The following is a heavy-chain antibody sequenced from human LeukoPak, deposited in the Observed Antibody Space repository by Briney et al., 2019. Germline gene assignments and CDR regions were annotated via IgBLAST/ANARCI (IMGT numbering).Heavy chain of an antibody. Sequence: PGESLKISCKGSGYSFTSYWIGWVRQMPGKGLEWMGIIYPGDSDTRYSPSFQGQVTISADKSISTAYLQWSSLKASDTAMYYCARGGGVLLWFNHLYYFDYWGQGTLVTVSS. CDR2: IYPGDSDT. V-gene: IGHV5-51*01. CDR3: ARGGGVLLWFNHLYYFDY. D-gene: IGHD3-10*01. CDR1: GYSFTSYW. J-gene: IGHJ4*02.